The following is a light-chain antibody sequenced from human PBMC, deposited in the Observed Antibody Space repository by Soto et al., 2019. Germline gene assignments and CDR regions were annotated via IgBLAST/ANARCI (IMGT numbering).Light chain of an antibody. Sequence: QSALTQPPSASGSPGQSVTISCTGSSSDIGAYNFVSWYQQHPGKAPKDIISEVYKRPSGVPSRFSGSKSGNTASLTISGLQADDEADYYCSAHAGSNNPLAFGGGTKLTVL. CDR3: SAHAGSNNPLA. CDR1: SSDIGAYNF. V-gene: IGLV2-8*01. J-gene: IGLJ1*01. CDR2: EVY.